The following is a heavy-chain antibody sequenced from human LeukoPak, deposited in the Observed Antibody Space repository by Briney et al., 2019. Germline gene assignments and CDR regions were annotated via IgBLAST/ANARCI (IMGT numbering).Heavy chain of an antibody. CDR3: ARVSFMGIAADYGMDV. V-gene: IGHV3-30-3*01. J-gene: IGHJ6*02. Sequence: PGGSLRLSCAASGFTFSSYAMHWVRQAPGKGLEWVAVISYDGSNKYYADSVKGRFTISRDNSKNTLYLQMNSLRAEDTAVYYCARVSFMGIAADYGMDVWGQGTTVTVSS. CDR2: ISYDGSNK. CDR1: GFTFSSYA. D-gene: IGHD6-13*01.